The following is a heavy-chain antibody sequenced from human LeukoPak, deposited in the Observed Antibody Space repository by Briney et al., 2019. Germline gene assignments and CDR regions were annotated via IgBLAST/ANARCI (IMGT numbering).Heavy chain of an antibody. D-gene: IGHD2-2*01. V-gene: IGHV4-39*07. CDR2: INHSGST. J-gene: IGHJ5*02. CDR3: ARAIYIVVVPANKRRDWFDP. CDR1: GGSISSTSYY. Sequence: SETLSLTCTVSGGSISSTSYYWGWIRQPPGKGLEWIGEINHSGSTNYNPSLKSRVTISVDTSKNQFSLKLSSVTAADTAVYYCARAIYIVVVPANKRRDWFDPWGQGTLVTVSS.